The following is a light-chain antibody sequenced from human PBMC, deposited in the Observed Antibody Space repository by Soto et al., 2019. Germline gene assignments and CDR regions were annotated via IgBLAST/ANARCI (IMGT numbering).Light chain of an antibody. CDR3: TSWDGSLDGRV. Sequence: QLVLTQPPSASGTPGQRVTISCSGSSSNIGSNTVNWYQQLPGTAPKLLIYHTYQRPSGIPDRFSCSKSGTSASLDISGLQSEDEADYYCTSWDGSLDGRVFGGGTKVTVL. CDR2: HTY. V-gene: IGLV1-44*01. J-gene: IGLJ3*02. CDR1: SSNIGSNT.